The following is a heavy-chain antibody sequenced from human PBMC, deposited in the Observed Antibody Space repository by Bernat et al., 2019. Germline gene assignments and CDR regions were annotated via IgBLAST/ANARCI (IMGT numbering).Heavy chain of an antibody. CDR3: ARGSLAVAGVNWFDP. V-gene: IGHV4-34*01. D-gene: IGHD6-19*01. J-gene: IGHJ5*02. CDR1: GGSFSGYY. CDR2: INHSGST. Sequence: QVQLQQWGAGLLKPSETLSLTCAVYGGSFSGYYWSWIRQPPGTGLEWIGEINHSGSTNYNPSLKSRVTISVDTSKNQFSLKLSSVTAADTAVYYCARGSLAVAGVNWFDPWGQGTLVTVSS.